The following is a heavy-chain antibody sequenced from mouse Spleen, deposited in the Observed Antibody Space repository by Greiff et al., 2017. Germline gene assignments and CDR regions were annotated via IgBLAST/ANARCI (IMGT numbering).Heavy chain of an antibody. CDR1: GFTFSSYA. CDR3: ARHDGYYPFDY. Sequence: EVQLQESGGGLVKPGGSLKLSCAASGFTFSSYAMSWVRQTPEKRLEWVATISSGGSYTYYPDSVKGRFTISRDNAKNTLYLQMSSLRSEDTAMYYCARHDGYYPFDYWGQGTTLTVSS. D-gene: IGHD2-3*01. J-gene: IGHJ2*01. V-gene: IGHV5-9-3*01. CDR2: ISSGGSYT.